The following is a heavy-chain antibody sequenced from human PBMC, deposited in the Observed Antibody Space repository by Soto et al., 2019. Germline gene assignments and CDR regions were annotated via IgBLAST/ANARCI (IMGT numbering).Heavy chain of an antibody. D-gene: IGHD3-10*01. CDR2: ISGSGGST. J-gene: IGHJ4*02. CDR1: GFAFSSSA. V-gene: IGHV3-23*01. Sequence: LSLSCSASGFAFSSSAMGLVRQAPGKGLEWVSAISGSGGSTYYADSVKGRFTISRDNSKNTLYLQMNSLRAEDTAVYYCAQLVLWSPADYWGQG. CDR3: AQLVLWSPADY.